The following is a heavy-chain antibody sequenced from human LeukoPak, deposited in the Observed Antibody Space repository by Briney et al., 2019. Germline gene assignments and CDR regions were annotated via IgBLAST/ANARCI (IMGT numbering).Heavy chain of an antibody. D-gene: IGHD3-10*01. Sequence: GGSLRLSCVASGFTASILYFHWVRQPPGKGLEWVSVIYTGGATYYADSVKGRFTISRDDSKNMMYLQMNSLRAEDTAVYYCAKDAAGMRFHYYYYGMDVWGQGTTVTVSS. CDR1: GFTASILY. CDR2: IYTGGAT. V-gene: IGHV3-53*01. J-gene: IGHJ6*02. CDR3: AKDAAGMRFHYYYYGMDV.